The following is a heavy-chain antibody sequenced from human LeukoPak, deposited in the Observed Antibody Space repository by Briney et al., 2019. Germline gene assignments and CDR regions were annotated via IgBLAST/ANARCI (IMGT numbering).Heavy chain of an antibody. CDR1: GGSISSSSFD. CDR3: ARHRPNSSGYYPFDY. J-gene: IGHJ4*02. CDR2: ISYTGST. V-gene: IGHV4-39*01. Sequence: SETLSPTCTVSGGSISSSSFDWGWVRQPPGRGLEWIGSISYTGSTFYVPSLKSRLTISVDTSKNHFSLRLTSVTAADTALYYCARHRPNSSGYYPFDYWGQGTLVTVSS. D-gene: IGHD3-22*01.